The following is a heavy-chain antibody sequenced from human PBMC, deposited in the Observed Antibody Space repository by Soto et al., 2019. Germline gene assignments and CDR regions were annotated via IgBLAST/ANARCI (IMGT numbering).Heavy chain of an antibody. V-gene: IGHV2-5*02. CDR2: IYWDDDK. CDR1: GFSLSTSGVG. J-gene: IGHJ5*02. D-gene: IGHD3-10*01. CDR3: ALIHYYGSGNFLLSPTNWFGP. Sequence: QITLKESGPTLLKATQTLTLTCTFSGFSLSTSGVGVGWIRQPPGKALEWFALIYWDDDKFYSPSLKSRLTISKDTPMYRVYLTINNMDPSETATDYRALIHYYGSGNFLLSPTNWFGPWGQGTPVTVSS.